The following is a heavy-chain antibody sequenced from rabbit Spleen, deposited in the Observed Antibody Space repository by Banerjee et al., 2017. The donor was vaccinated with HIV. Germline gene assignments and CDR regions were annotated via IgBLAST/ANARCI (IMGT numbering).Heavy chain of an antibody. CDR3: ARDSGSGHYIDVLFNL. Sequence: QSLEESGGGLVKPGGTLTLTCTASGVSFSYSSYMCWVRQAPGKGLEWIGCIYTGNGKTYYASWAKGRFTISKTSSTVDLKMTSLTAADTATYFCARDSGSGHYIDVLFNLWGPGTLVT. CDR1: GVSFSYSSY. CDR2: IYTGNGKT. V-gene: IGHV1S40*01. D-gene: IGHD1-1*01. J-gene: IGHJ4*01.